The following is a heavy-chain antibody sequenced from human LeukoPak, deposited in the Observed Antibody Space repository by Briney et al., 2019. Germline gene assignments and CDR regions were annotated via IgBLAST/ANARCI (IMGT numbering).Heavy chain of an antibody. CDR2: INPKSGDT. J-gene: IGHJ4*02. V-gene: IGHV1-2*02. CDR3: ARENWNDGSFDY. CDR1: GYTFTSYD. D-gene: IGHD1-1*01. Sequence: ASVKVSCKASGYTFTSYDINWVRQATGQGLEWMGWINPKSGDTNYAQKFQGRVTMTRDTSINTAYMELSRLRSDDTAVYYCARENWNDGSFDYWGQGTLVTVSS.